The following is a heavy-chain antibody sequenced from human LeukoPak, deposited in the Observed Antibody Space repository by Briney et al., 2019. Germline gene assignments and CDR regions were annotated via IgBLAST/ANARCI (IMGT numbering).Heavy chain of an antibody. Sequence: PSETLSLTCTVSGGSISSGSYYWSWIRQPAGKGLEWIGRIYTSGSTNYNLSLKSRVTISVDTSKNQFSLKLSSVTAADTAVYYCARDLGDIVGTKWFDPWGQGTLVTVSS. J-gene: IGHJ5*02. D-gene: IGHD5-12*01. V-gene: IGHV4-61*02. CDR1: GGSISSGSYY. CDR3: ARDLGDIVGTKWFDP. CDR2: IYTSGST.